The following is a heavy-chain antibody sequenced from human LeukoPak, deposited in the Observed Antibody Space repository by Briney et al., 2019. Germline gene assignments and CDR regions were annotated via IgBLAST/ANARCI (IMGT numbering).Heavy chain of an antibody. CDR1: GFPFIAYA. CDR3: VKRGYSTLSDVDY. J-gene: IGHJ4*02. Sequence: GSLSLSCSVSGFPFIAYAMHWVRQAPGKGLEFLSSINSNGGSTYHADSVTGRLTISRDNSKSTLYLQMRSLRPEDTAVYYCVKRGYSTLSDVDYWGQGTLVTVSS. CDR2: INSNGGST. D-gene: IGHD6-13*01. V-gene: IGHV3-64D*08.